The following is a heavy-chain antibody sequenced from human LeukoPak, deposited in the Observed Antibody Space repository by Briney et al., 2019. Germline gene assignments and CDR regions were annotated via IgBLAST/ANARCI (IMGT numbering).Heavy chain of an antibody. J-gene: IGHJ1*01. CDR1: GGSFSGYY. Sequence: SETLSLTCAVYGGSFSGYYWSWIRQPPGKGLEWIGYIYYSGSTNYNPSLKSRVTISVDTSKNQFSLKLSSVTAADTAVYYCARGPLGAMTPPLYFQHWGQGTLVTVSS. V-gene: IGHV4-59*08. D-gene: IGHD2-2*01. CDR2: IYYSGST. CDR3: ARGPLGAMTPPLYFQH.